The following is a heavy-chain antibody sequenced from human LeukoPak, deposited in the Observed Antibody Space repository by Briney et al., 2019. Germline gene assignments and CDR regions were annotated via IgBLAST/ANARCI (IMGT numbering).Heavy chain of an antibody. CDR3: ARGKNLLAVAGTGNDAFDI. CDR2: INAGNGNT. J-gene: IGHJ3*02. D-gene: IGHD6-19*01. V-gene: IGHV1-3*03. Sequence: ASVKVSCKASGYTFTSYAMHWVRQAPGQRPEWMGWINAGNGNTKYSQEFQGRVTITRDTSASTAYMELSSLRSEDTAVYYCARGKNLLAVAGTGNDAFDIWGQGTMVTVSS. CDR1: GYTFTSYA.